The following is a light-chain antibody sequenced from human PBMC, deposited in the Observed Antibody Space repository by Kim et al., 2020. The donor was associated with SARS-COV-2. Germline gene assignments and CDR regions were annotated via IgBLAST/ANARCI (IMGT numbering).Light chain of an antibody. J-gene: IGKJ4*01. CDR1: QSVSSY. Sequence: EIVMTQSPATLSVSPGERVTLSCRATQSVSSYLAWYQQKPGQAPRLLIYGASTRATGLPARFSGSGSGTEFTLTISSLQSEDFAVYYCQQYNNWPLTFGGGTKVDIK. V-gene: IGKV3-15*01. CDR3: QQYNNWPLT. CDR2: GAS.